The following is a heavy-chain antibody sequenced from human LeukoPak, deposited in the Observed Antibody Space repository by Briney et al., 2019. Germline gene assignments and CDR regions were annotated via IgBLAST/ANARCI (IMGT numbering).Heavy chain of an antibody. D-gene: IGHD5-18*01. V-gene: IGHV4-34*01. CDR3: ARGIRGDTAVDY. CDR1: GGSFRGYY. J-gene: IGHJ4*02. CDR2: INHSGST. Sequence: PSETLSLTCAVYGGSFRGYYWSWIRQPPGKGLEWIGEINHSGSTNYNPSLKSRVTISVDTSKNQFSLKLSSVTAADTAVYYCARGIRGDTAVDYWGQGTLVTVSS.